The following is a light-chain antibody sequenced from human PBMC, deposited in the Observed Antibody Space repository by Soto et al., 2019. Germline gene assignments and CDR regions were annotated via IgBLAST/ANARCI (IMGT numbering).Light chain of an antibody. CDR3: QQHGSLPPWT. CDR2: GAS. Sequence: EIVLTQSPGTLSLSPGERATLSCRASQSVSSSYLAWYQQKPGQAPRLLIYGASSRATGIPDRFSGSGSGTDFTLANSRLEPEDFAVYYCQQHGSLPPWTFGHETKVEIK. J-gene: IGKJ1*01. CDR1: QSVSSSY. V-gene: IGKV3-20*01.